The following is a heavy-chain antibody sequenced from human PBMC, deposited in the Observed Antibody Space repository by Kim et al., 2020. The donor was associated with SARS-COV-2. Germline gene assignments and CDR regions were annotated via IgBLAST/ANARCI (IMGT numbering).Heavy chain of an antibody. CDR2: IYYSGST. J-gene: IGHJ3*02. CDR3: ARLGSYYGSGRGAFDI. V-gene: IGHV4-39*01. CDR1: GGSISSSSYY. D-gene: IGHD3-10*01. Sequence: SETLSLTCTVSGGSISSSSYYWGWIRQPPGKGLEWIGSIYYSGSTYYNPSLKSRVTISVDTSKNQFSLKLSSVTAADTAVYYCARLGSYYGSGRGAFDI.